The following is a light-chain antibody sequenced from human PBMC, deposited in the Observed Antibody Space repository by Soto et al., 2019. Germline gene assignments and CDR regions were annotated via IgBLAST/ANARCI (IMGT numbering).Light chain of an antibody. J-gene: IGKJ1*01. CDR1: QGISSY. V-gene: IGKV1-8*01. CDR2: AAS. Sequence: AIPMTQSPSSFSASTRDKVTLPFRASQGISSYLAWYQQKPGKAPKLLIYAASTLQSGVPSRFSGSGSGTDFTLTISCLQSEDFATYYCQQYYSYPRTFGQGTKVDIK. CDR3: QQYYSYPRT.